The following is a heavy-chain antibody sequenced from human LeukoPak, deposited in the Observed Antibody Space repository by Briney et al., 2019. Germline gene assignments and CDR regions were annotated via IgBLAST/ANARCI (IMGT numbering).Heavy chain of an antibody. CDR1: GFTFSSYE. CDR2: ISSSGSTI. D-gene: IGHD3-10*02. J-gene: IGHJ6*04. V-gene: IGHV3-48*03. Sequence: GGSLRLSCAASGFTFSSYEMNWVRQAPGKGLEWVSYISSSGSTIYYADSVKGRFTISRDNAKNSLYLQINSLRAEDTAVYYCAELGITMIGGVWGKGTTVTVSS. CDR3: AELGITMIGGV.